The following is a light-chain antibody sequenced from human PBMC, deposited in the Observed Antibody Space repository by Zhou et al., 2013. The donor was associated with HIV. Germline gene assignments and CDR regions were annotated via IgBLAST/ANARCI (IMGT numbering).Light chain of an antibody. J-gene: IGKJ4*01. Sequence: AIQLTQSPSSLSASLRDRVTITCRASQGIDTALAWYQERPGEDPRVLISSASTTQDWIPSRFSGSGSGTDFTLTIRGLQSEDFAIYFCQQYYTFPLTFGGGTKVDIQ. CDR3: QQYYTFPLT. V-gene: IGKV1-13*02. CDR2: SAS. CDR1: QGIDTA.